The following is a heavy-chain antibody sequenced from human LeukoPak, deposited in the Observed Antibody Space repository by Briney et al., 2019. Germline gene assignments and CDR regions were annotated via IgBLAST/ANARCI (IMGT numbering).Heavy chain of an antibody. CDR1: GYTFTGYY. D-gene: IGHD6-6*01. CDR3: ARDRNSGSSLDI. Sequence: ASVKVSCKASGYTFTGYYIHWVRQTPGQGLNGMGWIYPYSGDTNYAQNFQGRVTMTRDTSISTAYMELSSLKSDDTAVYYCARDRNSGSSLDIWGQGTMLIVSS. V-gene: IGHV1-2*02. CDR2: IYPYSGDT. J-gene: IGHJ3*02.